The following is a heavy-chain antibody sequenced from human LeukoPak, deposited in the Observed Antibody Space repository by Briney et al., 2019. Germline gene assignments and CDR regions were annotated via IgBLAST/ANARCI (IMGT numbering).Heavy chain of an antibody. D-gene: IGHD6-19*01. CDR2: IWYDGSNK. V-gene: IGHV3-33*01. CDR1: GFTFSSYG. CDR3: AREQVAGPIDY. Sequence: GGSLRLSCAASGFTFSSYGRHWVRQAPGKGLEWVAVIWYDGSNKYYADSVKGRFTISRDNSKNTLYLQMNSLRAEDTAVYYCAREQVAGPIDYWGQGTLVTVSS. J-gene: IGHJ4*02.